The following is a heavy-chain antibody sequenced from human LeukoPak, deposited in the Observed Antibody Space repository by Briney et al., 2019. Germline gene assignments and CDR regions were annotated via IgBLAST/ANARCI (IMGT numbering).Heavy chain of an antibody. CDR2: ISGDGGST. Sequence: GRSLRLSCAASGFTFSSYCMSWVRQAPGKGLEWVSAISGDGGSTYYAVSVNGRFTISRENSMNTLYLQMNSLRAEDPAVYYCAKAYNEYDSSGYYARLFDYWGQGTLVTVSS. D-gene: IGHD3-22*01. V-gene: IGHV3-23*01. CDR1: GFTFSSYC. CDR3: AKAYNEYDSSGYYARLFDY. J-gene: IGHJ4*02.